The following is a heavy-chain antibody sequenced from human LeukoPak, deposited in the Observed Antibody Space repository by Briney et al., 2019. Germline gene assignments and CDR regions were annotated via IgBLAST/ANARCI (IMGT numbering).Heavy chain of an antibody. D-gene: IGHD3-16*01. J-gene: IGHJ4*02. V-gene: IGHV4-61*02. Sequence: PSQTLSLTCTVSGGSISSGSYYWSWIRQPAGKGLEWIGRIYTSGSTNYNPSLKRRVTISVDTSKNQFSLKLSSVTAADTAVYYCARDLGYDYVWGTPPTVIWGQGTLVTVSS. CDR2: IYTSGST. CDR1: GGSISSGSYY. CDR3: ARDLGYDYVWGTPPTVI.